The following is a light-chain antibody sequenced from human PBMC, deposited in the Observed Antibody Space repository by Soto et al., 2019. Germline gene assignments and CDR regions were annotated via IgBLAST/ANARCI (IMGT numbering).Light chain of an antibody. CDR3: FSYAGSNIYV. CDR2: DVS. J-gene: IGLJ1*01. CDR1: SNDVGAYNF. Sequence: QSALTQPPSASGSPGQSVTISCTGTSNDVGAYNFVSWYQQHPGKAPKLMIYDVSKRPSGVPDRFSGSKSGNTASLTVSGLQAEDEADYYCFSYAGSNIYVLGTGTKVTVL. V-gene: IGLV2-8*01.